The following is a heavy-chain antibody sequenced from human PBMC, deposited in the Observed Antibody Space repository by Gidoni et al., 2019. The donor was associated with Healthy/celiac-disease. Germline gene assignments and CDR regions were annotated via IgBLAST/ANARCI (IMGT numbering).Heavy chain of an antibody. Sequence: EVQLVESGGGLVQPGGSLRLSCAASGFTFSSYSMGWVRQAPGKGLEWVSYISSSSSRIYYADSVKGRFTISRDNAKNSLYVQMRSLRDEDTAVYYCARGSRYGDYVLSWGQGTLVTVSS. V-gene: IGHV3-48*02. CDR3: ARGSRYGDYVLS. CDR1: GFTFSSYS. J-gene: IGHJ4*02. D-gene: IGHD4-17*01. CDR2: ISSSSSRI.